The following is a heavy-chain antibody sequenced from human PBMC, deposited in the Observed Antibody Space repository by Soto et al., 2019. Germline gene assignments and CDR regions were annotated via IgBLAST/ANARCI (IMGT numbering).Heavy chain of an antibody. Sequence: SETPSLTCAVSGDSITSNHWNWIRQPPGRGLEWIGYIYNSGTTKYNPSLKSRVIISVDTSKNQLSLKLSSVTAADTAVYYCARVSMSTVSWGFDPWGQGTLVTVSS. CDR3: ARVSMSTVSWGFDP. CDR2: IYNSGTT. V-gene: IGHV4-59*01. CDR1: GDSITSNH. D-gene: IGHD4-4*01. J-gene: IGHJ5*02.